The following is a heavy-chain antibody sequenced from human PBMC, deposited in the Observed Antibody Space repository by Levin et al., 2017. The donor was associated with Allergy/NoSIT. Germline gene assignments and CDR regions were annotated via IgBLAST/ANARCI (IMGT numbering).Heavy chain of an antibody. CDR2: INSDGSST. CDR3: ARDWGAYNRKPFDY. D-gene: IGHD5-24*01. J-gene: IGHJ4*02. V-gene: IGHV3-74*01. Sequence: GESLKISCAASGFTFSNYWMHWVRQAPGKGLVWVSRINSDGSSTTYADSVKGRFTISRDNAKNTLYLQMNSLRAEDTAMYYCARDWGAYNRKPFDYWGQGTLVTVSS. CDR1: GFTFSNYW.